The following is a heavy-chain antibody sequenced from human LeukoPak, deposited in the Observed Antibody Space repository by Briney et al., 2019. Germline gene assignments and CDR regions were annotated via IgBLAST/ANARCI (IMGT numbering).Heavy chain of an antibody. CDR2: IYYIGST. Sequence: SETLSLTCTVSGDSVSRSSYYWTWIRQPPGKGLEWIGYIYYIGSTDYNPSLRSRLTMSVDTSKNQFSLRLSSVIAADTAVYYCARYYDSTGSFDYWGQGTLVTVSS. V-gene: IGHV4-61*01. J-gene: IGHJ4*02. CDR1: GDSVSRSSYY. CDR3: ARYYDSTGSFDY. D-gene: IGHD3-22*01.